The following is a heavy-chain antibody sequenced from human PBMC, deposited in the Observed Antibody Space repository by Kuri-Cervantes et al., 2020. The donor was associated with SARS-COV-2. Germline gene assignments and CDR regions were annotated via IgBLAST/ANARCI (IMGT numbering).Heavy chain of an antibody. J-gene: IGHJ6*02. Sequence: ASVKVSCKASGYTFTSYGISWVRQAPGQGLEWMGWISAYNGNTNYAQKFQGRVTITADKSTSTAYMELSSLRSEDTAVYYCARDLASTDIVVLDYYGMDVWGQGTTVTVSS. CDR3: ARDLASTDIVVLDYYGMDV. CDR2: ISAYNGNT. D-gene: IGHD2-15*01. V-gene: IGHV1-18*01. CDR1: GYTFTSYG.